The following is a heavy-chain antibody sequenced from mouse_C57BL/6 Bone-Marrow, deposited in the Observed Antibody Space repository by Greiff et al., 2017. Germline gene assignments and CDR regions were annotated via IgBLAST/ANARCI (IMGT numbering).Heavy chain of an antibody. V-gene: IGHV1-50*01. J-gene: IGHJ2*01. CDR1: GYTFTSYW. CDR2: IDPSDSYT. D-gene: IGHD2-4*01. CDR3: ARWITRDDY. Sequence: QVQLQQPGAELVKPGASVKLSCKASGYTFTSYWMQWVKQRPGQGLAWIGEIDPSDSYTNYNQNFKGKATLTVDTSSSTAYMQLSSLTSEDSAVYYCARWITRDDYWGQGTTLTVSS.